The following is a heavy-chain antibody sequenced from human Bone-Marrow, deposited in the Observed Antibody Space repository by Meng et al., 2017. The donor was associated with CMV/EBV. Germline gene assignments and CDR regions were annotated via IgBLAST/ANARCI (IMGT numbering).Heavy chain of an antibody. Sequence: KVSCKGSGYSFTSYWIGWVRQMPGKGLEWMGIIYPGDSDTRYSPSFQGQVTISADKSISTAYLQWSSLKASDTAMYYCARRSRSSEHYYGMDVWGQGTTVTVSS. J-gene: IGHJ6*02. D-gene: IGHD6-6*01. CDR2: IYPGDSDT. V-gene: IGHV5-51*01. CDR1: GYSFTSYW. CDR3: ARRSRSSEHYYGMDV.